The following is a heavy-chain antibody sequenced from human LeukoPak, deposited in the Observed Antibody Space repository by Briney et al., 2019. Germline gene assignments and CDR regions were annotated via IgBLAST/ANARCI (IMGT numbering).Heavy chain of an antibody. CDR2: ITSSSSSM. V-gene: IGHV3-21*01. J-gene: IGHJ4*02. D-gene: IGHD7-27*01. Sequence: PGGSLRLSCAASGFTCSTCAMSWVRQAPGKGLEWVSSITSSSSSMYSADSVKGRLTISRDNAKNSLYLQMNSLRAEDTAVYYCARDLAWGGYWGQGTLVTVSS. CDR3: ARDLAWGGY. CDR1: GFTCSTCA.